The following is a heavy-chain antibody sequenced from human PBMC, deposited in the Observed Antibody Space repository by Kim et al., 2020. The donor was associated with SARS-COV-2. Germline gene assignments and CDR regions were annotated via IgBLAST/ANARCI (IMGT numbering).Heavy chain of an antibody. Sequence: GGSLRLSCTTSGLNFGDYAMSWFRQAPGKGLEWVAFIRSKRYGETTEYAASVKGRFTISRDDSTRIAYLQMNGLKTEDTAVYYCTSGQYYYDSAAYYHDYWGQGTLVTVSS. V-gene: IGHV3-49*03. J-gene: IGHJ4*02. CDR2: IRSKRYGETT. CDR1: GLNFGDYA. CDR3: TSGQYYYDSAAYYHDY. D-gene: IGHD3-22*01.